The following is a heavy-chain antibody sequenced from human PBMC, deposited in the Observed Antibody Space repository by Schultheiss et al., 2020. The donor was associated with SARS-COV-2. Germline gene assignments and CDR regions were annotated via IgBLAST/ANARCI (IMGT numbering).Heavy chain of an antibody. CDR1: GFIFSDNA. CDR3: ARDQVAAAGFTDY. J-gene: IGHJ4*02. D-gene: IGHD6-13*01. CDR2: ISYDGINK. V-gene: IGHV3-30-3*01. Sequence: GGSLRLSCAASGFIFSDNAMHWVRQPPGKGLEWVAVISYDGINKLYADSVKGRFTISRDNAKNSLYLQMNSLRDEDTAVYYCARDQVAAAGFTDYWGQGTLVTVSS.